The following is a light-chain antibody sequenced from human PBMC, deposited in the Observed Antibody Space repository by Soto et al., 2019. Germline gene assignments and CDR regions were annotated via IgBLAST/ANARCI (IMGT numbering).Light chain of an antibody. V-gene: IGKV3-15*01. J-gene: IGKJ1*01. CDR2: GAS. CDR1: QSVSSN. CDR3: QQYHDWPAT. Sequence: EVVMTQSPATLSVSPGESATLSCRASQSVSSNLAWYHQKPGQAPRLLISGASTRATGIPARFSGSGSGTEFTLTISSMQSADFAVYYCQQYHDWPATFGQGTKVDIK.